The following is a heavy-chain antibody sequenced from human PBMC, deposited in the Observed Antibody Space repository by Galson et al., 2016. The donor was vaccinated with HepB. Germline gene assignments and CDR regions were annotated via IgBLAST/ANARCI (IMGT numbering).Heavy chain of an antibody. Sequence: TLSLTCTVSGGSISSVGYFWSWVRQRPGKGLEWIGYIYFNGSTYFSPSLRSRVAITKDTSKNQFSLSLTSLTAADTAVYYCTRQFDYDFWGGYSGNFDYWGQGTLVTVSS. CDR1: GGSISSVGYF. J-gene: IGHJ4*02. V-gene: IGHV4-31*03. D-gene: IGHD3-3*01. CDR3: TRQFDYDFWGGYSGNFDY. CDR2: IYFNGST.